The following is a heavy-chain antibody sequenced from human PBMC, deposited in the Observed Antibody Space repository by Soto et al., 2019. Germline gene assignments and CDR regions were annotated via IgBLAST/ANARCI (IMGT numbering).Heavy chain of an antibody. D-gene: IGHD5-12*01. J-gene: IGHJ4*02. CDR1: GFTFFRYA. Sequence: GGSLRLSCAASGFTFFRYAMTWVRQAPGKRPEWVSTIGDREDAKHYADSVKGRFTVSRDDSRNMLYLQMNRLRVEDTAVYYCAKRRTEEATILGYWGQGILVTVSS. CDR3: AKRRTEEATILGY. V-gene: IGHV3-23*01. CDR2: IGDREDAK.